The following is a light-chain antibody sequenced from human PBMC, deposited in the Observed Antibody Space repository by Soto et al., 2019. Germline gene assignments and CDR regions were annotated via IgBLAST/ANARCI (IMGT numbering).Light chain of an antibody. V-gene: IGLV3-21*02. CDR3: QLWGSSSDNRHVV. CDR1: NSGSKS. CDR2: DDS. Sequence: SYELTQPPSVSVAPGQTARITCGGNNSGSKSVHWYQQKPGQAPMLVIYDDSDRTSGIPERFSGFNSANTATLTISGVEAGDEADYSCQLWGSSSDNRHVVFGGGTKLTVL. J-gene: IGLJ2*01.